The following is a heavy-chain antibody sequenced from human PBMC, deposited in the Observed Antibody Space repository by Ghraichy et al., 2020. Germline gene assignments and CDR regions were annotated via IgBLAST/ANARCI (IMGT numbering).Heavy chain of an antibody. J-gene: IGHJ4*02. CDR1: GGSFSGYG. D-gene: IGHD3-3*01. V-gene: IGHV4-34*01. Sequence: SQTLSLTCAVEGGSFSGYGWSWIRQSPGKGLEWIGEIYDSGTTNYNPSLKSRVTISPDPSRRRFSLELTSVTAADTAVYFCARHGVVPPQYYFDFWGRGTQVTVSS. CDR3: ARHGVVPPQYYFDF. CDR2: IYDSGTT.